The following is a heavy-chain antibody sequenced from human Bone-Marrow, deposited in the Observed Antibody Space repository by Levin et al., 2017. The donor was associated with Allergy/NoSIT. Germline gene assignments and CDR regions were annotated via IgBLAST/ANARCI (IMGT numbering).Heavy chain of an antibody. Sequence: PGGSLRLSCAASGFTLRSFGMHWVRQAPGKGLEWVTFISFNGDNKWYADSVKGRFTISRDNSKKMLYLQMNGLRAEDTAIYYCARDLGDPYYYESGGYYATGSLDYWGQGTLVAVTS. D-gene: IGHD3-22*01. J-gene: IGHJ4*02. CDR1: GFTLRSFG. CDR2: ISFNGDNK. CDR3: ARDLGDPYYYESGGYYATGSLDY. V-gene: IGHV3-33*01.